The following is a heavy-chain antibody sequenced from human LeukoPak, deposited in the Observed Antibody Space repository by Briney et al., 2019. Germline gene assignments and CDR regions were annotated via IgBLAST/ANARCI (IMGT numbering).Heavy chain of an antibody. CDR1: GFTFSSYA. J-gene: IGHJ4*02. D-gene: IGHD3-10*01. V-gene: IGHV3-23*01. CDR3: AKDTASYYYGSGSDY. CDR2: ISGSGGST. Sequence: GGSLRLSCAASGFTFSSYAMSWVRQAPGKGLGWVSAISGSGGSTYYADSVKGRFTISRDNSKNTLYLQMNSLRAEDTAVYYCAKDTASYYYGSGSDYWGQGTLVTVSS.